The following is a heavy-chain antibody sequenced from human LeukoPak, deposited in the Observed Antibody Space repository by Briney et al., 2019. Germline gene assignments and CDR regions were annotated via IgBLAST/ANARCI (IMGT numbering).Heavy chain of an antibody. CDR3: ARGRPLLRLRNLTPDY. V-gene: IGHV1-24*01. CDR2: FDPEVVET. Sequence: EASVKVSCKVSGYTLTELSMHWVRQAPGKGLEWMGGFDPEVVETIYAQKFQGRVTMTEDTSTDTAYMELSSLRSEDTAVYYCARGRPLLRLRNLTPDYWGQGTLVTVSS. D-gene: IGHD2-21*02. CDR1: GYTLTELS. J-gene: IGHJ4*02.